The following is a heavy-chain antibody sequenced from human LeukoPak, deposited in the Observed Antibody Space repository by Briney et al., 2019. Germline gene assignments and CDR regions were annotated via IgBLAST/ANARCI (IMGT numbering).Heavy chain of an antibody. CDR3: AREGAAMAPRYFDH. Sequence: GGSLRLSCAASGFTFSSYWMLWVRQIPGKGLLWVSRIKNDGSTTTYADSVKGRFTISRDNAKSMLYLQMNSLRPEDTAVYYCAREGAAMAPRYFDHWGQGTLVTVSS. CDR2: IKNDGSTT. CDR1: GFTFSSYW. J-gene: IGHJ4*02. V-gene: IGHV3-74*01. D-gene: IGHD5-18*01.